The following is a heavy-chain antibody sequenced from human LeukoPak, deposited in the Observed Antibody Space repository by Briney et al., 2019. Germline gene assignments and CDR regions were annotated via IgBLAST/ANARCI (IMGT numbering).Heavy chain of an antibody. V-gene: IGHV3-33*01. CDR2: IWYDGSNK. Sequence: GGSLRLSCAASGFTFSSYGMHWVRQAPGKGLEWVAVIWYDGSNKYYADSVKGRFTISRDNSKNTLYLQMNSLRAEDTAVYYCARDTGYSYGYDIDYWGQGTLVTVSS. D-gene: IGHD5-18*01. CDR3: ARDTGYSYGYDIDY. J-gene: IGHJ4*02. CDR1: GFTFSSYG.